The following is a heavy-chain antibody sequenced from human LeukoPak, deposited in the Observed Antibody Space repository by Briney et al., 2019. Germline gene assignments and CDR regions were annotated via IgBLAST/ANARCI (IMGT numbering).Heavy chain of an antibody. J-gene: IGHJ4*02. CDR2: IPHDGSNA. CDR1: GFTFTRNC. D-gene: IGHD3-22*01. Sequence: HPGRSLRLSCVASGFTFTRNCMHWVRQAPGKGLGWVAAIPHDGSNAYYADSVKGRFTISRDNSKNTLYLQMNSLRAEDTAVYYCAKADRRTYYDSSGYFRYWGQGTLVTVSS. V-gene: IGHV3-30-3*01. CDR3: AKADRRTYYDSSGYFRY.